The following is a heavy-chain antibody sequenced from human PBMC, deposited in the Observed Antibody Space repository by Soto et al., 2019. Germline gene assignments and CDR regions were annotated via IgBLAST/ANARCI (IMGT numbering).Heavy chain of an antibody. Sequence: QVQLQESGPGLVKPSQTLSLTCTVSGGSISSGDYYWSWIRQPPGKGLEWIGYIYYSGSTYYNPSLKSRVTISVDTSKNQFSLKLSSVTAADTAVYYCARVTNYYGSGSYCFDYWGQGTLVTVSS. J-gene: IGHJ4*02. D-gene: IGHD3-10*01. V-gene: IGHV4-30-4*01. CDR1: GGSISSGDYY. CDR2: IYYSGST. CDR3: ARVTNYYGSGSYCFDY.